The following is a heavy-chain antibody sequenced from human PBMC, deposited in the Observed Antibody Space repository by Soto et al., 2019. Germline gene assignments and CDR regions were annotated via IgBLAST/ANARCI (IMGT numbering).Heavy chain of an antibody. CDR2: IYHSGST. V-gene: IGHV4-59*12. CDR1: VGSISSYY. Sequence: SETLSLTCTVSVGSISSYYWSWIRQPPGKGLEWIGYIYHSGSTYYSPSLKSRVTISVDRSKNQFSLKLSSVTAADTAVYYCARGGVDYYDSSGYYFSPYYFDYWGQGTLVTVSS. CDR3: ARGGVDYYDSSGYYFSPYYFDY. J-gene: IGHJ4*02. D-gene: IGHD3-22*01.